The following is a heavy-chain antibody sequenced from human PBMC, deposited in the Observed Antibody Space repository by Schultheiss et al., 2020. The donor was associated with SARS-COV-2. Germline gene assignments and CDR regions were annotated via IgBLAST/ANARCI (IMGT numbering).Heavy chain of an antibody. D-gene: IGHD4-17*01. CDR2: ISAYNGNT. CDR1: GYTFSSYG. CDR3: ARVGLPVTTFDY. J-gene: IGHJ4*02. V-gene: IGHV1-18*01. Sequence: ASVKVSCKASGYTFSSYGIGWVRQAPGQGLEWVGWISAYNGNTNYAQKLQGRVTMTTDTSTSTAYMELRSLRSDDTAVYYCARVGLPVTTFDYWGQGTLVTVSS.